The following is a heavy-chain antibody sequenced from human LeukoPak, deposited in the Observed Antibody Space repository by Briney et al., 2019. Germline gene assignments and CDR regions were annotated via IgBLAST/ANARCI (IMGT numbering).Heavy chain of an antibody. CDR2: IYTSGST. Sequence: SQTLSLTCSVSGGSIYSGSYYWSWIRQPAGKGLEWIGRIYTSGSTNYNPSLKSRVTISVDTSKNQFSLKLSSVTAADTAVYYCARDRRDGYNLYYFDLWGQGTLVTVSS. CDR1: GGSIYSGSYY. CDR3: ARDRRDGYNLYYFDL. D-gene: IGHD5-24*01. V-gene: IGHV4-61*02. J-gene: IGHJ4*02.